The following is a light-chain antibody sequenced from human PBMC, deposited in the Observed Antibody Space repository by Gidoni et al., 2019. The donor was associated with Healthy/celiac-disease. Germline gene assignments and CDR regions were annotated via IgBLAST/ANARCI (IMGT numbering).Light chain of an antibody. CDR2: AAS. CDR1: QGISSY. CDR3: QQHYSYPFT. J-gene: IGKJ5*01. V-gene: IGKV1-8*01. Sequence: AIGMTQSPSSLSASTGDRVTISCRASQGISSYLAWYQHKPGQAPTLLIYAASTWPSGVPARFSGSGSGTDFTLTISCLQPEDFATYYCQQHYSYPFTFGQGTQLEIK.